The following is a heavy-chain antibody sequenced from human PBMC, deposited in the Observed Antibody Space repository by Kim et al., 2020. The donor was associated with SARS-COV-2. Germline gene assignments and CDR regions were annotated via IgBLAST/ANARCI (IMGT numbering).Heavy chain of an antibody. CDR3: VRSAYEILTGYYRH. J-gene: IGHJ4*02. CDR2: ISAYNGKT. Sequence: ASVKVSCKASGYTFTSYGISWVRQAPGQGLEWMGWISAYNGKTNYGQKVQGRVTMTTDTSTSTAYMELRSLTSDDTAVYYCVRSAYEILTGYYRHWGQGTLVTVSS. V-gene: IGHV1-18*01. CDR1: GYTFTSYG. D-gene: IGHD3-9*01.